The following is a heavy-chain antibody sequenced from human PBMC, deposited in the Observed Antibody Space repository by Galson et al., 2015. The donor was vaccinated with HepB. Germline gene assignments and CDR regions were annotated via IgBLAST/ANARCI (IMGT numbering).Heavy chain of an antibody. J-gene: IGHJ2*01. CDR3: ARRRYCGSISCRYFDL. CDR2: IDYSGST. D-gene: IGHD2-2*01. V-gene: IGHV4-39*01. CDR1: GGSISSSSYY. Sequence: LSLTCSVSGGSISSSSYYWGWIRQPPGRGLEWIGSIDYSGSTYYNPSLKSRVTISVDTSKNQFSLKLSSVTAADTAVFYCARRRYCGSISCRYFDLWGRGTLVTVSS.